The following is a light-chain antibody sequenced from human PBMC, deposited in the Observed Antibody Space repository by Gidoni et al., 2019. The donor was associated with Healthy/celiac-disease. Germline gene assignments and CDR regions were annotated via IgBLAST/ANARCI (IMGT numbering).Light chain of an antibody. J-gene: IGKJ1*01. CDR2: YAS. CDR1: QDISNY. V-gene: IGKV1-33*01. Sequence: DLPMTQSTSSLSASGGDSVTIPCQASQDISNYLYWYQQKTGKAPKLLIYYASNLETGVPSRFSGSGSGTDFTFTISSLQPEDISTYYCQQYDNLPRTFXXXTKVEIK. CDR3: QQYDNLPRT.